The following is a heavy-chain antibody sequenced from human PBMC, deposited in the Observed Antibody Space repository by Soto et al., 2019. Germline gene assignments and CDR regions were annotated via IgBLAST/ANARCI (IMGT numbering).Heavy chain of an antibody. CDR2: INHSGST. CDR1: GGSFSGYY. Sequence: SETLSLTCAVYGGSFSGYYWSWIRQPPGKGLEWIGEINHSGSTNYNPSLKSRVTISVDTSKNQFSLKLSSVTAAGTAVYYCARGAYDILTGYPEYYFDYWGEGTLVTVSS. V-gene: IGHV4-34*01. CDR3: ARGAYDILTGYPEYYFDY. J-gene: IGHJ4*02. D-gene: IGHD3-9*01.